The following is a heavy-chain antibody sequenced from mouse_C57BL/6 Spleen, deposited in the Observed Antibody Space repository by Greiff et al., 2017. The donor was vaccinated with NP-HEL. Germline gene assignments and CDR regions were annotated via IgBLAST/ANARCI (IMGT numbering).Heavy chain of an antibody. CDR1: GYTFTSYW. Sequence: VQLQQPGTELVKPGASVKLSCKASGYTFTSYWMHWVKQRPGQGLEWIGNINPSNGGTNYNEKFKSKATLTVDKSSSTAHMQLSSLTSEDSAVYYCAREAQATLYAMDYWGQGTSVTVSS. V-gene: IGHV1-53*01. CDR2: INPSNGGT. J-gene: IGHJ4*01. D-gene: IGHD3-2*02. CDR3: AREAQATLYAMDY.